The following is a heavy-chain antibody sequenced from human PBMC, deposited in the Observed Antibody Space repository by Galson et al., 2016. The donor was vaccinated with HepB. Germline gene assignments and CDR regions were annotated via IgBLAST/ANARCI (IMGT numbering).Heavy chain of an antibody. CDR1: GGSISSADYY. D-gene: IGHD5-18*01. J-gene: IGHJ5*02. V-gene: IGHV4-30-4*01. CDR2: IFYSGST. CDR3: ARVSPNYGYYWFDP. Sequence: TLSLTCTVSGGSISSADYYWSWIRQPPGKGLEWIGYIFYSGSTYYNPSLKSRVTISVDTSKNQFSLKLSSVTAADTAVYYCARVSPNYGYYWFDPWGRGTRVTVSS.